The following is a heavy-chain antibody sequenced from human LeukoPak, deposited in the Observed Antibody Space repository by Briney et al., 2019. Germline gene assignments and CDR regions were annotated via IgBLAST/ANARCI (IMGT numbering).Heavy chain of an antibody. D-gene: IGHD4-23*01. J-gene: IGHJ6*03. CDR3: ARGGYGGNVIRDYMDV. Sequence: ASVKVSCKASGYTFIGYYIHWVRQAPGQGLEWMGWINPNSGGTNYAQKFQGRVTMTRDTSISTVYMKLSRLRSDDTAVYYCARGGYGGNVIRDYMDVWGKGTTVTISS. CDR1: GYTFIGYY. V-gene: IGHV1-2*02. CDR2: INPNSGGT.